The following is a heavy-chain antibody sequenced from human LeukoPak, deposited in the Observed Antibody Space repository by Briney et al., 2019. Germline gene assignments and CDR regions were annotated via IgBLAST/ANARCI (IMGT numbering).Heavy chain of an antibody. CDR1: GFTFSSYS. CDR3: ARDLVNIYTTGSTYDAFDI. D-gene: IGHD1-1*01. J-gene: IGHJ3*02. CDR2: ITPDAGRT. Sequence: GGSLRLSCAASGFTFSSYSMNWVRQAPGKGLEWVSGITPDAGRTYYADSVKGRFTISRDNSKNTLFLQMNSLRPEDTAVYYCARDLVNIYTTGSTYDAFDIWGQGTMVTVSS. V-gene: IGHV3-NL1*01.